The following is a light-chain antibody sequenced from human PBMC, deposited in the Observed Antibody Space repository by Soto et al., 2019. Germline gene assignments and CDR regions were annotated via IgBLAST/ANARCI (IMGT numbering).Light chain of an antibody. J-gene: IGKJ1*01. V-gene: IGKV3-20*01. CDR1: QSVSSSY. CDR3: QQYGSSPQT. CDR2: GAS. Sequence: EIVLTQSPGTLSLSPGERATLSCRASQSVSSSYLAWYQQKPGQAPRLLIYGASSRATGIPDRFSGSGSGTDFTRTISRLEPEDFAVYYCQQYGSSPQTFGQGTEVEIK.